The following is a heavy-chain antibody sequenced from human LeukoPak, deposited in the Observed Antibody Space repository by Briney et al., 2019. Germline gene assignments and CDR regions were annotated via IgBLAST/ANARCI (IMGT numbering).Heavy chain of an antibody. CDR3: ASYFHYYDSSGYYMWGNDY. CDR1: GFTFSDYY. D-gene: IGHD3-22*01. J-gene: IGHJ4*02. V-gene: IGHV3-11*01. Sequence: GGSLRLSCAASGFTFSDYYMSWIRQAPGKGLEWVSYISSSGSTIYYADSVKGRFTIPRDNAKNSLYLQTNSLRAEDTAVYYCASYFHYYDSSGYYMWGNDYWGQGTLVTVSS. CDR2: ISSSGSTI.